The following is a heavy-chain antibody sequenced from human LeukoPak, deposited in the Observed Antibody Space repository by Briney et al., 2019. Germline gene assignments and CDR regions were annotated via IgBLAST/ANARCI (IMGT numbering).Heavy chain of an antibody. J-gene: IGHJ4*02. D-gene: IGHD2-15*01. CDR1: GGSISSGNW. Sequence: SGTLSLTCAVSGGSISSGNWWSWVRQPPEKGLEWIGEIYHSGSTNYNPSLKSRVTISVDKSKDQFSLKLSSVTAADTAVYYCARHRYHCSGGSCYSHYFDYWGQGTLVTVSS. V-gene: IGHV4-4*02. CDR2: IYHSGST. CDR3: ARHRYHCSGGSCYSHYFDY.